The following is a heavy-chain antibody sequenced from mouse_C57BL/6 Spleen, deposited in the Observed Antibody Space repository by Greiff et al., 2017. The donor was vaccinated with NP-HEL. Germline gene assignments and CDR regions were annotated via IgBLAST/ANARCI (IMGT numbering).Heavy chain of an antibody. CDR2: IYPGSGST. CDR1: GYTFTSYW. D-gene: IGHD2-12*01. V-gene: IGHV1-55*01. Sequence: VQLQQSGAELVKPGASVKMSCKASGYTFTSYWITWVKQRPGQGLEWIGDIYPGSGSTNYNEKFKSKATLTVDTSSSTAYMQLSSLTSEDSAVYYCARYDSPSYYAMDYWGQGTSVTVSS. J-gene: IGHJ4*01. CDR3: ARYDSPSYYAMDY.